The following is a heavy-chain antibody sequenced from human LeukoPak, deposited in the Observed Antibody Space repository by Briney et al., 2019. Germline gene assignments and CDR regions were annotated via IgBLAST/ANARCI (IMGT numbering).Heavy chain of an antibody. J-gene: IGHJ4*02. CDR1: GYTFTGYY. D-gene: IGHD2-21*02. CDR2: INPNSGGT. CDR3: ARASKRGCDCYSFDY. V-gene: IGHV1-2*02. Sequence: GASVKVSCKASGYTFTGYYMHWVRQAPGQGLEWMGWINPNSGGTNYAQKFQGRVTMTRDTSISTAYMELSRLRSDDTAVYYCARASKRGCDCYSFDYWGQGTLVTVSS.